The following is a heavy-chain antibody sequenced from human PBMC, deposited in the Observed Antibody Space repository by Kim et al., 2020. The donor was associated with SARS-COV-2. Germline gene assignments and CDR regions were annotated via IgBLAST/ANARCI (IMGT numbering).Heavy chain of an antibody. CDR1: GFTFGDYA. V-gene: IGHV3-49*03. CDR3: TRHSYYYGSGKGQSTLPERETHYYYGMDV. D-gene: IGHD3-10*01. J-gene: IGHJ6*02. Sequence: GGSLRLSCTASGFTFGDYAMSWFRQAPGKGLEWVGFIRSKAYGGTTEYAASVKGRFTISRDDSKSIAYLQMNSLKTEDTAVYYCTRHSYYYGSGKGQSTLPERETHYYYGMDVWGQGTTVTVSS. CDR2: IRSKAYGGTT.